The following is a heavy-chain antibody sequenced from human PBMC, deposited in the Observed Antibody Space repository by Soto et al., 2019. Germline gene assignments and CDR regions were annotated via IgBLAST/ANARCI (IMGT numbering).Heavy chain of an antibody. J-gene: IGHJ6*02. CDR3: ARVRRGDIVVVPAAEGGMDV. Sequence: SVKVSCKASGGTFSSYTISWVRQAPGQGLEWMGRIIPILGIANYAQKFQGRVTITADKSTSTAYMELSSLRSEDTAVYYCARVRRGDIVVVPAAEGGMDVWG. D-gene: IGHD2-2*01. CDR1: GGTFSSYT. V-gene: IGHV1-69*02. CDR2: IIPILGIA.